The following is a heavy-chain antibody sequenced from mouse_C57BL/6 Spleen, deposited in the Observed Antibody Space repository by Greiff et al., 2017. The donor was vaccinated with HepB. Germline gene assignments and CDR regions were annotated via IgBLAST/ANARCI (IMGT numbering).Heavy chain of an antibody. CDR2: ISYDGSN. V-gene: IGHV3-6*01. D-gene: IGHD2-13*01. J-gene: IGHJ2*01. CDR1: GYSITSGYY. CDR3: ARGGDHFDY. Sequence: EVQLVESGPGLVKPSQSLSLTCSVTGYSITSGYYWNWIRQFPGNKLEWMGYISYDGSNNYNPSLKNRISITRDTSKNQFFLKLNSVTTEDTATYYGARGGDHFDYWGQGTTLTVSS.